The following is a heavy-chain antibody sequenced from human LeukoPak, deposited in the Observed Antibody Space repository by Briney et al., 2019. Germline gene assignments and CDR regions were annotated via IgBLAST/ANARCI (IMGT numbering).Heavy chain of an antibody. V-gene: IGHV4-30-4*01. CDR3: ARQDTAMVRGIHWYFDL. J-gene: IGHJ2*01. CDR2: IYYSGST. D-gene: IGHD5-18*01. Sequence: SETLSLTCTVSGGSISSGDYYWSWIRQPPGKGLEWIGYIYYSGSTYYNPSLKSRVTISVDTSKNQFSLKLSSVTAADTAVYYCARQDTAMVRGIHWYFDLWGRGTLVTVSS. CDR1: GGSISSGDYY.